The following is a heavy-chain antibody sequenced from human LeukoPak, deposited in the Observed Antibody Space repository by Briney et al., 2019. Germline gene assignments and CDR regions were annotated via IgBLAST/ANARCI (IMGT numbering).Heavy chain of an antibody. CDR3: AKDDSSSWYRATGGDY. Sequence: GGSLRLSCAASGFTFSSYAMSWVRQAPGKGLEWVSAISGSGGSTYYADSVKGRFTISRDNSKNTLYLQMNSLRAEDTAVYYCAKDDSSSWYRATGGDYWGQGTLVTVSS. V-gene: IGHV3-23*01. D-gene: IGHD6-13*01. J-gene: IGHJ4*02. CDR1: GFTFSSYA. CDR2: ISGSGGST.